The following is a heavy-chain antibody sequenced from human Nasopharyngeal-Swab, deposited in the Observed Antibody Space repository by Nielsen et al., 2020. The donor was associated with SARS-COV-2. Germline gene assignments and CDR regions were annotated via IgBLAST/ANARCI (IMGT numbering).Heavy chain of an antibody. CDR2: ISGSGGST. CDR3: ARDAEQPGDYYYGMDV. V-gene: IGHV3-23*01. J-gene: IGHJ6*02. D-gene: IGHD6-13*01. Sequence: VRQAPGKGLEWVSAISGSGGSTYYADSVKGRFTISRDNAKNSLYLQMNSLRAEDTALYHCARDAEQPGDYYYGMDVWGQGTTVTVSS.